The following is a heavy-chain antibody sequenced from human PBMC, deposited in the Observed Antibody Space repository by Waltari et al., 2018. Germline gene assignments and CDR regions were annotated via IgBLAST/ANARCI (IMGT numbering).Heavy chain of an antibody. CDR3: ARDYCDRTNCHGMDV. D-gene: IGHD3-22*01. CDR1: EFTFSSYA. J-gene: IGHJ6*02. Sequence: QVQLVESGGGVVQPGRSLRLSCAASEFTFSSYAMHWVRQAPGKGLEWVAVISYNERNIYYVDSVKDRFIISRDNSNKMLYLQMNNLRTEDTAVYYCARDYCDRTNCHGMDVWGQGTTVIVSS. V-gene: IGHV3-30*04. CDR2: ISYNERNI.